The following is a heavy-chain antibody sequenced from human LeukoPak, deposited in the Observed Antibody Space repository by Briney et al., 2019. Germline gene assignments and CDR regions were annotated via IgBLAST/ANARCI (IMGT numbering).Heavy chain of an antibody. CDR3: TREMATIRQNDAFDI. D-gene: IGHD5-24*01. Sequence: SGRSLRLSCAASGFIFSSYAMHWVRQAPGKGLEWVAVISYDGSNKYYADSVKGRFTISRDNSKNTLYLQMNSLRAEDTAVYYCTREMATIRQNDAFDIWGQGTMVTVSS. CDR1: GFIFSSYA. J-gene: IGHJ3*02. V-gene: IGHV3-30*01. CDR2: ISYDGSNK.